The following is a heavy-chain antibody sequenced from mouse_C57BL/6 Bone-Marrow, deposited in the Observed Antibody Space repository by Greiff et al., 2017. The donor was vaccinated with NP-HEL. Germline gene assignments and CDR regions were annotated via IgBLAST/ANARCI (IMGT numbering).Heavy chain of an antibody. D-gene: IGHD1-1*01. CDR2: FHPYNDDT. J-gene: IGHJ4*01. CDR3: ARRSKFDYAMAY. Sequence: LQESGAELVKPGASVKLSCKASGYTFTTYPIAWMKQSPGKCLEWIGNFHPYNDDTKYNEKVKGKATLTVDKSSSTVYLDLSRLTSDDSEVYYCARRSKFDYAMAYGGQGTAVTVTA. V-gene: IGHV1-47*01. CDR1: GYTFTTYP.